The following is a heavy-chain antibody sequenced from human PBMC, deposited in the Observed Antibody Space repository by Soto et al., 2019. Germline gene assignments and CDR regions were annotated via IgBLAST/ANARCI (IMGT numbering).Heavy chain of an antibody. J-gene: IGHJ4*01. CDR3: ARDKRRLQTFVC. D-gene: IGHD6-25*01. CDR2: ISGSSTII. CDR1: GFTFNTFG. Sequence: EVQLVESGGDFVQPGGSLRLSCAASGFTFNTFGMNWVRQAPGKGLEWVSYISGSSTIIYYPDSVKGRFTISRDNAKNSLNLQLMCLRAEDTAVYYCARDKRRLQTFVCWGHGTLVTVSS. V-gene: IGHV3-48*01.